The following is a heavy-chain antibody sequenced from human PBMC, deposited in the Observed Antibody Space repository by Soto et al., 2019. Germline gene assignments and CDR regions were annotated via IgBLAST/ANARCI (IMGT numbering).Heavy chain of an antibody. V-gene: IGHV3-30-3*01. CDR1: GFTFSSYA. CDR2: ISYDGSNK. D-gene: IGHD2-2*01. J-gene: IGHJ6*02. CDR3: ARVRGGDCSSTSCYRPPLDYYYGMDV. Sequence: QVQLVESGGGVVQPGRSLRLSCAASGFTFSSYAMHWVRQAPGKGLEWVAVISYDGSNKYYADSVKGRFTISRDNSKNPLYLQMNSLRAEGTAVYYCARVRGGDCSSTSCYRPPLDYYYGMDVWGQGTTVTVSS.